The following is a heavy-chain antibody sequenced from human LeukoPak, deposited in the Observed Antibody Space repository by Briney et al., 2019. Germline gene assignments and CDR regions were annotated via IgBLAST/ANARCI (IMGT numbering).Heavy chain of an antibody. J-gene: IGHJ6*03. CDR1: GGSFSGYY. D-gene: IGHD6-6*01. CDR2: INHSGST. Sequence: SETLSLTCAVYGGSFSGYYWSWIRQPPGKGLEWIGEINHSGSTNYNPSLKSRVTISVDTSKNQFSLKLSSVTAADTAVYYCASTSSSYYYYYYMDVWGKGTTVTVSS. CDR3: ASTSSSYYYYYYMDV. V-gene: IGHV4-34*01.